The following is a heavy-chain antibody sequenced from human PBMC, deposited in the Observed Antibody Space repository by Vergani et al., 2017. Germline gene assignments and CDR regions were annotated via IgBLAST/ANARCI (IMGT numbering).Heavy chain of an antibody. CDR1: GGSISSSSYY. CDR3: ASHSSSLLEYFQH. D-gene: IGHD6-13*01. Sequence: QLQLQESGPGLVKPSETLSLTCTVSGGSISSSSYYWGWIRQPPGKGLEWIGSIYYSGSTSYNPSLKSRVTISVDTSKNQFSLKLSSVTAADTAVYYCASHSSSLLEYFQHWSQGTLVTVSS. V-gene: IGHV4-39*01. J-gene: IGHJ1*01. CDR2: IYYSGST.